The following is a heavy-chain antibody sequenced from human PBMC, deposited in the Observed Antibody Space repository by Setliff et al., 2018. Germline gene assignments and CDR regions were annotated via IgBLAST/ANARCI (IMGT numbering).Heavy chain of an antibody. D-gene: IGHD3-10*01. J-gene: IGHJ6*02. V-gene: IGHV3-7*01. CDR2: ITHDGSTT. CDR1: GFTFNTYW. Sequence: ETLSLSCAGSGFTFNTYWMTWVRQAPGKGLEWVASITHDGSTTYYADSVKGRFTISRDNAKNSLYLQMNSLRADDTAVYSCARAGAFGRLDVWGQGTTVTVSS. CDR3: ARAGAFGRLDV.